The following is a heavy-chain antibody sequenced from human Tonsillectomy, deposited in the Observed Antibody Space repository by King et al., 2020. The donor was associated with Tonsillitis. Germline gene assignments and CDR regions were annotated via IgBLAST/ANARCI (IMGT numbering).Heavy chain of an antibody. Sequence: VQLVESGGGLEQPGRSLRLSCAASGFTFDDYAMHWVRQAPGKGLEWVSGISWNSGSIGYADSVKGRFTISRDNAKNSLYLQMNSLRAEDTALYYCAKDISSIAPYYYGMDVWGQGTTVTVSS. D-gene: IGHD6-6*01. J-gene: IGHJ6*02. V-gene: IGHV3-9*01. CDR1: GFTFDDYA. CDR2: ISWNSGSI. CDR3: AKDISSIAPYYYGMDV.